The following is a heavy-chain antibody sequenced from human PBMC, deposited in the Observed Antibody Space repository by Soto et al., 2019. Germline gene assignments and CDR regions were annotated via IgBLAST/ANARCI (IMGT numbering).Heavy chain of an antibody. Sequence: QVQLVESGGGVVQPGGSLRLSCAVSGFTFSNHIMHWVRQAPGEGLGGVALISSDGSNRYYADSVKGRFTTSSDNAKNAMYLQRNSLRVEDTAVYHGARDNDNGSDCALAFWGQGALVTVSS. CDR2: ISSDGSNR. D-gene: IGHD1-26*01. V-gene: IGHV3-30-3*01. CDR3: ARDNDNGSDCALAF. J-gene: IGHJ4*02. CDR1: GFTFSNHI.